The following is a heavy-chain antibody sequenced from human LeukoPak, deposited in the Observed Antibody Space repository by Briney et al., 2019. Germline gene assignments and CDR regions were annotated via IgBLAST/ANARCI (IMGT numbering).Heavy chain of an antibody. Sequence: SEKVSCKASGGTFSSYAISWVRQAPGQGLEWMGGIIPIFGTANYAQKFQGRVTITADESTSTAYMELSSLRSEDTAVYYCASANHDYSHYYYYYGMDVWGQGTTVTVSS. V-gene: IGHV1-69*13. CDR2: IIPIFGTA. D-gene: IGHD4-11*01. CDR3: ASANHDYSHYYYYYGMDV. J-gene: IGHJ6*02. CDR1: GGTFSSYA.